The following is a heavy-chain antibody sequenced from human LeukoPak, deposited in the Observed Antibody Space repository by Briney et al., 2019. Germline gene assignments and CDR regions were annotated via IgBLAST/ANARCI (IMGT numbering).Heavy chain of an antibody. CDR3: ARVPIVVVPAAIGWFDP. J-gene: IGHJ5*02. V-gene: IGHV1-69*04. CDR2: IIPILGIA. Sequence: GASVKVSCKASGGTFSSYAISWVRQAPGQGLEWMGRIIPILGIANYAQKFQGRVTITADESTSTAYMELSSLRSEDTAVYYCARVPIVVVPAAIGWFDPWGQGTLVTVSS. D-gene: IGHD2-2*01. CDR1: GGTFSSYA.